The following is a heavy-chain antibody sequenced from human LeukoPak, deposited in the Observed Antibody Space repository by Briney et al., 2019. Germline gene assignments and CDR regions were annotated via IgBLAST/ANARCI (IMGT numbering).Heavy chain of an antibody. CDR3: AIVWGGTGTAPGLFDY. CDR1: GFTFSSYA. D-gene: IGHD1-1*01. J-gene: IGHJ4*02. Sequence: GGPLRLSCAASGFTFSSYAMHCVRQATGKGLVGVADISYDGSNKYYAASVKGRFTISRDNSKNTLYPQMNSLRAEDTAVYYCAIVWGGTGTAPGLFDYGGQGTLVTVPS. V-gene: IGHV3-30-3*01. CDR2: ISYDGSNK.